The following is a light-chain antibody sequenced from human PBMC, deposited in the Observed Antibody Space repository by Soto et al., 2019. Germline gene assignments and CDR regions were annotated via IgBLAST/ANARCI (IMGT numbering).Light chain of an antibody. Sequence: QSALTQPASVSGSPGQSITISCTGTSSDVGSYNYVSWYQQHPGKAPKLMIYEVSKWPSGVSDRFSGSMSGNTAALTISGLQAEDEADYYCSSYTSNSTPYVFGTGTKVT. CDR2: EVS. CDR1: SSDVGSYNY. J-gene: IGLJ1*01. V-gene: IGLV2-14*01. CDR3: SSYTSNSTPYV.